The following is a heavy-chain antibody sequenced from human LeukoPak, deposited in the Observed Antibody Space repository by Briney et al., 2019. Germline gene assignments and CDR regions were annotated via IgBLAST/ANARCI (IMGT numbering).Heavy chain of an antibody. CDR3: AREYKLAAAGIDYFDY. CDR2: ISYDGSNK. CDR1: GFIFSSYV. Sequence: GGSLRLSCAASGFIFSSYVMHWVRQAPGKGLEWVAVISYDGSNKYYADSVMGRFTISRDNSKNRLYLQMNSLRPEDTAVYYCAREYKLAAAGIDYFDYWGQGTLVTVSS. J-gene: IGHJ4*02. V-gene: IGHV3-30-3*01. D-gene: IGHD6-13*01.